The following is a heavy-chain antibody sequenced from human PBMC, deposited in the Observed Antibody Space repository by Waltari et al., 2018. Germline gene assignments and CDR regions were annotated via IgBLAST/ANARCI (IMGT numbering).Heavy chain of an antibody. CDR1: GYSISSGSY. CDR2: IYHSGST. CDR3: ARTGPSYVDTGPRPDY. D-gene: IGHD5-18*01. V-gene: IGHV4-38-2*02. J-gene: IGHJ4*02. Sequence: QVQLQESGPGLVKPSETLSLTCTVSGYSISSGSYWGWIRQPPGKGLEWIGSIYHSGSTYYNPSLKSRVTISVDTSKNQFSLKLSSVTAADTAVYYCARTGPSYVDTGPRPDYWGQGTLVTVSS.